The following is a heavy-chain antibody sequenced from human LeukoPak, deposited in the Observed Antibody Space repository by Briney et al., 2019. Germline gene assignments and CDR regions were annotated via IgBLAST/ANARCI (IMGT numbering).Heavy chain of an antibody. Sequence: PGGSLRLSCVVSGFTFSWSTMTWVRQVPGKRPEWVAKMKEDGSETQYVDSAKGRFTIPRDNAKNSLYLQMNSLRVEDTAVYYCATGGAPGGRFEYWGQGALVTVSS. CDR2: MKEDGSET. V-gene: IGHV3-7*01. CDR1: GFTFSWST. D-gene: IGHD3-16*01. CDR3: ATGGAPGGRFEY. J-gene: IGHJ4*02.